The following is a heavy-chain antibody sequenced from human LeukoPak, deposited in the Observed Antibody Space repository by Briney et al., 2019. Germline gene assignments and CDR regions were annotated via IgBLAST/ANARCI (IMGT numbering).Heavy chain of an antibody. Sequence: ASVKVSCKASGGTFSSYAISWVRQAPGQGLEWMGGIIPIFGTANYAQKFQGRVTITADESTSTAYMELCSLRSEDTAVYYCAINYYGSGSYYNHLDYWGQGTLVTVSS. D-gene: IGHD3-10*01. CDR2: IIPIFGTA. J-gene: IGHJ4*02. CDR3: AINYYGSGSYYNHLDY. V-gene: IGHV1-69*13. CDR1: GGTFSSYA.